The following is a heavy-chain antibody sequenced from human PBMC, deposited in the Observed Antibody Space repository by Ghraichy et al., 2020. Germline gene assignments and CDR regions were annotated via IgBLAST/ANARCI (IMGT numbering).Heavy chain of an antibody. V-gene: IGHV4-39*02. CDR1: GGSVTNNNYY. J-gene: IGHJ4*01. Sequence: SETLSLTCTVSGGSVTNNNYYWAWIRQPPGKGLEWIGSIYYSGSTYYNPSLRSRVTISVDTSKNQFSLKLNSVTAADTAVYYCARETIIVGATYSFDYWVHGTLVAVSS. D-gene: IGHD1-26*01. CDR3: ARETIIVGATYSFDY. CDR2: IYYSGST.